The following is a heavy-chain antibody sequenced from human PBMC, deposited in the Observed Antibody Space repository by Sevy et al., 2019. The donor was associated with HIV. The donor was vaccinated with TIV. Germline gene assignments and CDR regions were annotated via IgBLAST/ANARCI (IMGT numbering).Heavy chain of an antibody. CDR2: ISHDGINE. CDR1: GFSFSYYG. D-gene: IGHD1-26*01. J-gene: IGHJ6*02. CDR3: ANAYSGSYFHSYPYALDV. Sequence: GGSLRLSCIGSGFSFSYYGIHWVRQSPGKGLDWVALISHDGINEYYADSVKGRFTISRDNSKNTLYLEMNSLRNEDTAIYFGANAYSGSYFHSYPYALDVWGQGTTVTVSS. V-gene: IGHV3-30*18.